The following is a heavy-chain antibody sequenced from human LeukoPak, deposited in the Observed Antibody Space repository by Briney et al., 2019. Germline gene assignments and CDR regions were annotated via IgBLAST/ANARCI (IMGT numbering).Heavy chain of an antibody. CDR3: AREYSSSSGSVSDY. CDR1: GFTFSSYA. D-gene: IGHD6-6*01. CDR2: ISSSSSTI. J-gene: IGHJ4*02. V-gene: IGHV3-48*02. Sequence: GGSLRLSCAASGFTFSSYAMSWVRQAPGKGLEWVSYISSSSSTIYYADSVEGRFTISRDNAKNSLYLQMNSLRDEDTAVYYCAREYSSSSGSVSDYWGQGTLVTVSS.